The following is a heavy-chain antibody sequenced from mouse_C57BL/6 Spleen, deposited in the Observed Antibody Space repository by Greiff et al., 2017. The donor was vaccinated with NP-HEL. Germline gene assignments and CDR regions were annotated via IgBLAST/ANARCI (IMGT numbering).Heavy chain of an antibody. CDR1: GYTFTSYW. CDR3: ARGQLRDYFDY. V-gene: IGHV1-53*01. D-gene: IGHD3-2*02. CDR2: INPSNGGT. J-gene: IGHJ2*01. Sequence: QVQLKQPGAELVMPGASVKLSCKASGYTFTSYWMHWVKQRPGQGLEWIGNINPSNGGTNYNEKFKSKATLTVDKSSSTAYMQLSSLTSEDSAVYYCARGQLRDYFDYWGQGTTLTVSS.